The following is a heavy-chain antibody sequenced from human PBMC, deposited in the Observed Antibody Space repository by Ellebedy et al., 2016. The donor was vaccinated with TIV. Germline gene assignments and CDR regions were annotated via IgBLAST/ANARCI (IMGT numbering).Heavy chain of an antibody. J-gene: IGHJ6*02. CDR3: ARALAASGKVTYHYGLDL. V-gene: IGHV4-59*01. D-gene: IGHD6-13*01. CDR2: IYYTGST. Sequence: SETLSLXXTVSGGYLRTYYWSWIRQSPEQGLEWIGYIYYTGSTDYNPSLNGRATISADTSKNQFSLNLRSVTAADTASYFCARALAASGKVTYHYGLDLWGQGTTVIVSS. CDR1: GGYLRTYY.